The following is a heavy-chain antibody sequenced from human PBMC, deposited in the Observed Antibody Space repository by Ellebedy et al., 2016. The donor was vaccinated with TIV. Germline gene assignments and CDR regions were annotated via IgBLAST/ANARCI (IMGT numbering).Heavy chain of an antibody. CDR1: GFTFSSYW. V-gene: IGHV3-74*03. Sequence: GESLKISCAASGFTFSSYWMHWVRQAPGKELVWVSRISTDGSSTMYADSVKGRFTISRDNAKNTLYLQMNSLRAEDTAVYYCAGVARGYNYGWAMEVWGQGTTVTVSS. CDR3: AGVARGYNYGWAMEV. J-gene: IGHJ6*02. D-gene: IGHD5-18*01. CDR2: ISTDGSST.